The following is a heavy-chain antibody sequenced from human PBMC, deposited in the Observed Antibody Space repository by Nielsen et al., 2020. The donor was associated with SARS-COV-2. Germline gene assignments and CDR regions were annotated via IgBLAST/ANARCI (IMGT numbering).Heavy chain of an antibody. CDR1: GFTFSSYW. D-gene: IGHD6-19*01. J-gene: IGHJ6*02. CDR2: INSDGSST. Sequence: GGSLRLSCAASGFTFSSYWMHWVRQAPGKGLVWVSRINSDGSSTSYADSVKGRFTISRDNAKNTLYLQMNSLRAEDTAVYYCARTPSGWNYYYYGMDVWGQGTTVTVSS. V-gene: IGHV3-74*01. CDR3: ARTPSGWNYYYYGMDV.